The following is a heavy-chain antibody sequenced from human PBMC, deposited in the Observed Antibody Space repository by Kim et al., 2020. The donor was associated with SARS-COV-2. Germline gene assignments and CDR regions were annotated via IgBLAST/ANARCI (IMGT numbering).Heavy chain of an antibody. CDR1: GFTFSSYS. D-gene: IGHD1-26*01. CDR2: IGGSTGSI. CDR3: AKDRVVGGSYSLDS. Sequence: GGSLRLSCAASGFTFSSYSMNWVRQAPGKGLEWVSYIGGSTGSIHYADSVKGRFTISRDNVKSSLYLQMNSLRDEDTAVYYCAKDRVVGGSYSLDSWGQGTLVTVSS. J-gene: IGHJ4*02. V-gene: IGHV3-48*02.